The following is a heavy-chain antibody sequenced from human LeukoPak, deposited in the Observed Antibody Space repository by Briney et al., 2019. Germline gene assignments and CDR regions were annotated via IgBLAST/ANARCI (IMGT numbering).Heavy chain of an antibody. V-gene: IGHV3-48*01. CDR3: ARVKKRLGAFSWGDFDH. J-gene: IGHJ4*02. Sequence: ESGGSLRLSCAASGFTFSSYSMNWVRQAPGKGLEWVSYISSSSSTIYYADSVKGRFTISRDNAKNSLYLQMNSLRAEDTAVYYCARVKKRLGAFSWGDFDHWVQGTLVTVSS. D-gene: IGHD3-16*02. CDR2: ISSSSSTI. CDR1: GFTFSSYS.